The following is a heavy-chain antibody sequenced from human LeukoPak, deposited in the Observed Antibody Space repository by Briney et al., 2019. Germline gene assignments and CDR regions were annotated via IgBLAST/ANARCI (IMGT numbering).Heavy chain of an antibody. V-gene: IGHV4-39*01. CDR1: GGSISPISSSTHY. CDR3: ARQLPTAAADTRGYFDY. CDR2: LFYGENT. Sequence: PSETLSLTCTVSGGSISPISSSTHYWGWIRQAPGKGLGWIGSLFYGENTHYNPSLKSRATLSVDSSKNQFSLKLTSVTAADAAVYFCARQLPTAAADTRGYFDYWGQGTVVTVSS. D-gene: IGHD6-25*01. J-gene: IGHJ4*02.